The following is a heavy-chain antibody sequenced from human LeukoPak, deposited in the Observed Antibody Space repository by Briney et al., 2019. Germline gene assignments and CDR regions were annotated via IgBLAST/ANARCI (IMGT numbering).Heavy chain of an antibody. Sequence: GGSLRLSCAASGFTFSMNWMHLVRQAPGKGLVWVSRINSDGSITNYADSVKGRFTISRDNAKNTLYLQMSSLRAEDTAVYYCAKIDAYWGQGTLVTVSS. CDR3: AKIDAY. J-gene: IGHJ4*02. V-gene: IGHV3-74*01. CDR2: INSDGSIT. CDR1: GFTFSMNW.